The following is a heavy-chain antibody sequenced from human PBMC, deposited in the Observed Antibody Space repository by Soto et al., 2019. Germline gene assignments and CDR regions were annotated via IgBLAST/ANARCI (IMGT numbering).Heavy chain of an antibody. V-gene: IGHV1-24*01. CDR1: GYTVTDLS. CDR3: AVESPTTEITPRHYNGLDV. CDR2: FEPEDGEI. Sequence: QVRLVQSGAEVKRPGASVKVSCKVSGYTVTDLSIHWVRQSPGKGLEWMANFEPEDGEIVYAQKFQGRVKVTEDTSANTAYLELSRLTSDYTAVHYCAVESPTTEITPRHYNGLDVWGQGTMVTVSS. D-gene: IGHD1-1*01. J-gene: IGHJ6*02.